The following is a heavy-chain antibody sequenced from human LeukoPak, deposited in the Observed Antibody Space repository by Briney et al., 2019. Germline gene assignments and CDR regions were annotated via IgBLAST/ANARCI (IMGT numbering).Heavy chain of an antibody. CDR1: GFTFSSYA. V-gene: IGHV3-23*01. CDR2: ISGSGGST. D-gene: IGHD3-10*01. Sequence: TGGSLRLPCAASGFTFSSYAMSWVRQAPGKGLEWVSAISGSGGSTYYADSVKGRFTISRDNSKNTLYPQMNSLRAEDTAVYYCAKGGNYGSGNYYFDYWGQGTLVTVSS. CDR3: AKGGNYGSGNYYFDY. J-gene: IGHJ4*02.